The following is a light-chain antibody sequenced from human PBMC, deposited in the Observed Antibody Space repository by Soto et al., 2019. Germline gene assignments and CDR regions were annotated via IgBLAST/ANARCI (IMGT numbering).Light chain of an antibody. J-gene: IGKJ1*01. V-gene: IGKV1-5*03. Sequence: DIQMTQSPSTLSAAVGDTVTITCRASQSFSTWLAWYQQKPGRAPKLLIYKASTLESGVPARFSGSGSGTEFTLTISSLQPDDFATYYCQQYNSYSWTFGQGTNVVI. CDR1: QSFSTW. CDR2: KAS. CDR3: QQYNSYSWT.